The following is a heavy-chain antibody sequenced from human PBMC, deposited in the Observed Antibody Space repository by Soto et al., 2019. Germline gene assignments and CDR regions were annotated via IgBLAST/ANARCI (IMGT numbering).Heavy chain of an antibody. Sequence: ASLQVSWESWRDSYTGRSMHCLRQAHKQWLEWMGWINPKTGGTKYAPNFRRRVTFTSETSISTAYMEVPTLRSDDTAVYFCARDLSNTLMSMHSFDPRGQGTLVTVSS. J-gene: IGHJ5*02. D-gene: IGHD3-10*02. V-gene: IGHV1-2*02. CDR1: RDSYTGRS. CDR2: INPKTGGT. CDR3: ARDLSNTLMSMHSFDP.